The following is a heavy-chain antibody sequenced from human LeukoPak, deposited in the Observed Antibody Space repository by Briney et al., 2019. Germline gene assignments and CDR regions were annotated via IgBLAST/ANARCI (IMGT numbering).Heavy chain of an antibody. V-gene: IGHV3-11*04. Sequence: PGGSLRLSCAASGFTFSDYYMSWIRQAPGKGLEWVSYISSSGSTIYYADSVKGRFTISRDNAKNSLYLQMNSLRAEDTAVYYCARDGGVYYDFWSGYYLVYWGQGTLVTVSS. J-gene: IGHJ4*02. D-gene: IGHD3-3*01. CDR1: GFTFSDYY. CDR2: ISSSGSTI. CDR3: ARDGGVYYDFWSGYYLVY.